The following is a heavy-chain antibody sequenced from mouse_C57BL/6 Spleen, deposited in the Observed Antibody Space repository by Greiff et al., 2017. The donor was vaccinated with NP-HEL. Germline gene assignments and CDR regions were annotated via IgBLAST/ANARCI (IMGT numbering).Heavy chain of an antibody. CDR1: GYTFTSYW. CDR2: IDPSDSYT. V-gene: IGHV1-69*01. Sequence: QVQLQQSGAELVMPGASVKLSCKASGYTFTSYWMHWVKQRPGQGLEWIGEIDPSDSYTNYNQKFKGKSTLTVDKSSSTAYMQLSSLTSEDSAVYYCARSNSSGYWFAYWGQGTLVTVSA. J-gene: IGHJ3*01. D-gene: IGHD3-2*02. CDR3: ARSNSSGYWFAY.